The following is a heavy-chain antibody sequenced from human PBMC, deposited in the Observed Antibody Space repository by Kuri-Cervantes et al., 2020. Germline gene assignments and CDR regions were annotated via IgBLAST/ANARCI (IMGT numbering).Heavy chain of an antibody. D-gene: IGHD1-26*01. Sequence: GSLRLSCPVPGGPVSSGSYYWSWIRQPPGKGLEWIGYIYYSGSTNYNPSLKSRVTISVDTSKNQFSLKLSSVTAADTAVYYCAKRGISSVGATINLDHWGQGTLVTVSS. CDR2: IYYSGST. J-gene: IGHJ4*02. V-gene: IGHV4-61*01. CDR3: AKRGISSVGATINLDH. CDR1: GGPVSSGSYY.